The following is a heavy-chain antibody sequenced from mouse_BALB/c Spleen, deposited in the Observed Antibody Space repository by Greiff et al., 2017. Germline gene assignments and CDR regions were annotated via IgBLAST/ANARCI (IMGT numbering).Heavy chain of an antibody. CDR3: ARGNYGNYGFAY. D-gene: IGHD2-1*01. Sequence: EVMLVESGPGLVKPSQSLSLTCTVTGYSITSDYAWNWIRQFPGNKLEWMGYISYSGSTSYNPSLKSRISITRDTSKNQFFLQLNSVTTEDTATYYCARGNYGNYGFAYWGQGTLVTVSA. CDR2: ISYSGST. CDR1: GYSITSDYA. V-gene: IGHV3-2*02. J-gene: IGHJ3*01.